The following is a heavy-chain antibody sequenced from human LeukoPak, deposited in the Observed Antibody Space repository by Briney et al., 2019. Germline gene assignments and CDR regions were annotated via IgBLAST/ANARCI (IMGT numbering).Heavy chain of an antibody. CDR3: ARAGPSSSWHQFDY. Sequence: GGSLRLSCAASGFTVSRNYMSWVCQAPGKGLEWVSVIYSGGRTYYADSVKGRFTISRDNSKNTLYLQMNSLRAEDTAVYYCARAGPSSSWHQFDYWGQGTLVTVSS. V-gene: IGHV3-66*01. J-gene: IGHJ4*02. CDR1: GFTVSRNY. CDR2: IYSGGRT. D-gene: IGHD6-13*01.